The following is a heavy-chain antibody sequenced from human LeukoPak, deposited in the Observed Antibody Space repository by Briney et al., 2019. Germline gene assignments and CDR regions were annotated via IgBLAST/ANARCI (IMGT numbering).Heavy chain of an antibody. CDR3: ARVAVGAWY. V-gene: IGHV3-74*01. CDR1: GYTFCSYW. CDR2: INSDGSTT. Sequence: GGSLRLSCAASGYTFCSYWMHWVRQAPGKGLVWVSRINSDGSTTSYADSVKGRFTISRDNAKNTLYLQMNSLRAEDTAVYYCARVAVGAWYWGQGTLVTVSS. J-gene: IGHJ4*02. D-gene: IGHD1-26*01.